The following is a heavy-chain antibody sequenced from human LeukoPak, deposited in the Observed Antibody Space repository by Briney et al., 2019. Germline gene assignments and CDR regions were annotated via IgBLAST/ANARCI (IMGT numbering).Heavy chain of an antibody. D-gene: IGHD6-19*01. J-gene: IGHJ4*02. V-gene: IGHV3-74*01. CDR1: GFTFSSYW. CDR2: INSDGSST. CDR3: ATETEQWLVLQLDY. Sequence: PGGSLRPSCAASGFTFSSYWMHWVRQAPGKGLVWVSRINSDGSSTSYADSVKGRFTISRDNAKNTLYLQMNSLRAEDTAVYYCATETEQWLVLQLDYWGQGTLVTVSS.